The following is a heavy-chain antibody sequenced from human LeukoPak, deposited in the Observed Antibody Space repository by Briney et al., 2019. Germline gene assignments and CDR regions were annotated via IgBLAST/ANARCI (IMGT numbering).Heavy chain of an antibody. CDR3: AKDGRQLLYRSTYYFDY. CDR2: SSGSGGST. Sequence: PGGSLRLSCAASGFTFSSYAMSWVRQAPGKGLEWVSSSSGSGGSTYYADSVKGRSTISRDNSKNTLYLQMNSLRAEDTVVYYCAKDGRQLLYRSTYYFDYWGQGTLVTVSS. J-gene: IGHJ4*02. CDR1: GFTFSSYA. V-gene: IGHV3-23*01. D-gene: IGHD2-2*02.